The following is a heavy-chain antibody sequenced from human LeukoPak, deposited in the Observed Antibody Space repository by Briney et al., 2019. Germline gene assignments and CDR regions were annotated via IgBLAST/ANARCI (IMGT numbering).Heavy chain of an antibody. CDR3: ARNILFAFDI. V-gene: IGHV3-53*01. J-gene: IGHJ3*02. Sequence: GGSLRLSCAVSGFSFNNYAMYWVRHAPGKGVEWVSIIYNDGSTYYADSMKGRFTISRDNSKNTLYLQVNSLRAEDTAMYYCARNILFAFDIWGQGTMVTVSS. CDR2: IYNDGST. CDR1: GFSFNNYA.